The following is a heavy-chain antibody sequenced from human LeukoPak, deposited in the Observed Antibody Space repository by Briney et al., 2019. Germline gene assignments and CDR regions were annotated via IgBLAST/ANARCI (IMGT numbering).Heavy chain of an antibody. CDR1: GFTFSSYD. V-gene: IGHV3-13*04. D-gene: IGHD3-3*01. CDR2: IGTAGDT. Sequence: GGSLRLSCAASGFTFSSYDMHWVRQATGNGLEWVSAIGTAGDTYYPGSVKGRFTISRENAKNSLYLQMNSLRAGDTAVYYCARASGPASGFDPWGQGTLVTVSS. J-gene: IGHJ5*02. CDR3: ARASGPASGFDP.